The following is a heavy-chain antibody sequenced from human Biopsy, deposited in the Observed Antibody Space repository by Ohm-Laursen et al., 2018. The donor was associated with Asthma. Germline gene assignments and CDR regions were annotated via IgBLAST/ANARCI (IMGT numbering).Heavy chain of an antibody. V-gene: IGHV4-31*11. J-gene: IGHJ4*02. Sequence: SQTLSLTCAVSYGSITSGGYYWTWIRQHPGKGLEWIGFIYYSGSTYYNPSLKSRITMSVDTSKNRMFLELTSVTAADTAIYYCVRAVRNEQWLAPFDYWGQGTLVTVSP. CDR1: YGSITSGGYY. D-gene: IGHD6-19*01. CDR2: IYYSGST. CDR3: VRAVRNEQWLAPFDY.